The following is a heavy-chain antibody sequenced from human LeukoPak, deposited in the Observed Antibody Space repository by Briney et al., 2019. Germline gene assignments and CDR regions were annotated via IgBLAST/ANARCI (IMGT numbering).Heavy chain of an antibody. V-gene: IGHV4-59*01. Sequence: PSETLSLTCTVSGGSISSYSWSWIRQPPGKGLEWIGYIYYSGSTKYNPSLKTRVTMSVDTSKNQFSLKLSSVTAADTAVYYCAREKYSSSPPAYYYYMDVWGKGTTVTISS. CDR2: IYYSGST. CDR1: GGSISSYS. J-gene: IGHJ6*03. CDR3: AREKYSSSPPAYYYYMDV. D-gene: IGHD6-13*01.